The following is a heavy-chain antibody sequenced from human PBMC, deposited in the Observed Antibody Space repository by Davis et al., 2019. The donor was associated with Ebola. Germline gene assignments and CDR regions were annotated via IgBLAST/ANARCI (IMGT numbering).Heavy chain of an antibody. D-gene: IGHD4-23*01. CDR2: FDPEDGET. CDR3: ARGWGNSLGNDF. V-gene: IGHV1-24*01. J-gene: IGHJ4*02. CDR1: GYTLTELS. Sequence: ASVKVSCKVSGYTLTELSMHWVRQAPGKGLEWMGGFDPEDGETIYAQKFQGRVTMTEDTSTDTAYMELSSLTSADTAVYYCARGWGNSLGNDFWGQGTLVTVSS.